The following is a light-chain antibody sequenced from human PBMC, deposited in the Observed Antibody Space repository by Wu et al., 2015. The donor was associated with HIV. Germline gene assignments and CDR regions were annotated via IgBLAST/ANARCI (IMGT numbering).Light chain of an antibody. CDR1: QHISDS. V-gene: IGKV1-8*01. CDR3: QQYYNYPRS. CDR2: GGS. Sequence: IRMTQYPSSLSASTGDIVTITCRASQHISDSLAWYQQKPPKAPKLLISGGSTLQSGVPSRFNGSGSGTQFTLTINCLQSEDFASYYCQQYYNYPRSFGQGTKLDIK. J-gene: IGKJ2*01.